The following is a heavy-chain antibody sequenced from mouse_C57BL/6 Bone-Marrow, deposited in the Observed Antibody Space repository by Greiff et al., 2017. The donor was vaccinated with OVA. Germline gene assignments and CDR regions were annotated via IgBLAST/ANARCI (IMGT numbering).Heavy chain of an antibody. CDR2: IRLKSDNYAT. J-gene: IGHJ2*01. CDR3: TLEVIYYYGSSY. V-gene: IGHV6-3*01. D-gene: IGHD1-1*01. CDR1: GFTFSNYW. Sequence: EVKVEESGGGLVQPGGSMKLSCVASGFTFSNYWMNWVRQSPEKGLEWVAQIRLKSDNYATHYAESVKGRFTISRDDSKSSVYLQMNNLRAEDTGIYYCTLEVIYYYGSSYWGQGTTLTVSS.